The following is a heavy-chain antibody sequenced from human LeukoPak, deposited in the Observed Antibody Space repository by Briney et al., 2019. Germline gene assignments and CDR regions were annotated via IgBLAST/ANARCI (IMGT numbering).Heavy chain of an antibody. V-gene: IGHV3-7*01. D-gene: IGHD3-10*01. CDR3: ARVGSHSGSLSLIKRNYYYYYYMDV. CDR2: IKQDASEK. Sequence: PGGSLRLSCAASGFTFSTYGMHWVRQAPGKGLEWVANIKQDASEKYYVDSVKGRFTISRDNAKNSLYLQMNSLRAEDTAVYYCARVGSHSGSLSLIKRNYYYYYYMDVWGKGTTVTISS. J-gene: IGHJ6*03. CDR1: GFTFSTYG.